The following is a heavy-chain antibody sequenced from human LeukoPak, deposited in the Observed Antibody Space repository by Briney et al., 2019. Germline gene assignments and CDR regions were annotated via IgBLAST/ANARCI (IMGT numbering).Heavy chain of an antibody. J-gene: IGHJ4*02. D-gene: IGHD5-18*01. V-gene: IGHV3-53*01. Sequence: GGSLRLSCAASGFTFDDYGMSWVRQVPGKGLEWVSVIYSGGRTYYVDSVKGRSTISRDNSKNIVYLQMNSLRAEDTAVYYCARPDNYGYYFEYWGQGTLVTVSS. CDR2: IYSGGRT. CDR3: ARPDNYGYYFEY. CDR1: GFTFDDYG.